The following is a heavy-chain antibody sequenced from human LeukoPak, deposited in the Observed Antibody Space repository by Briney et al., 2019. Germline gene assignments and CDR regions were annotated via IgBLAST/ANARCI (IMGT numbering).Heavy chain of an antibody. D-gene: IGHD7-27*01. CDR1: GYTFTSYA. Sequence: KPGASVKVSCKASGYTFTSYAMHWMRQAPGQRPEWMGWINGGNDNIKYSQKFQGRLTITRDTSASTAYMELSSLRSEDTAAYYCATGDRRNYWGQGTLVTVSA. CDR2: INGGNDNI. V-gene: IGHV1-3*01. CDR3: ATGDRRNY. J-gene: IGHJ4*02.